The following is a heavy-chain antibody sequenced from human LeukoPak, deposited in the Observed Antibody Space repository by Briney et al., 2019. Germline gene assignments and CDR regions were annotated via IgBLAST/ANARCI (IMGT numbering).Heavy chain of an antibody. Sequence: GGSLRLSCAASGFTLSSYSMNWVRQAPGKGLEWVSSISSSSIYIYFADSVKGRFTISRDNAKKSLYLQMNSLRAEDTAVYYCAREEGGKLGIDYYFHYWGQGTLVTVSS. CDR1: GFTLSSYS. V-gene: IGHV3-21*01. CDR2: ISSSSIYI. CDR3: AREEGGKLGIDYYFHY. J-gene: IGHJ4*02. D-gene: IGHD7-27*01.